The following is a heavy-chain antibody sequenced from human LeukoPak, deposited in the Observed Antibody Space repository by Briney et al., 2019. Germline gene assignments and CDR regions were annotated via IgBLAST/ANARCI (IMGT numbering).Heavy chain of an antibody. CDR1: GYTFTGYY. D-gene: IGHD6-19*01. J-gene: IGHJ4*02. V-gene: IGHV1-2*02. CDR3: ARREGLYSSGWYVGY. Sequence: ASVKVSCKASGYTFTGYYMHWVRQAPGQGLEWMGWINPNSGGTNYAQKFQGRVTMTRDTSISTAYMELSRLRSDDTAVYYCARREGLYSSGWYVGYWGQGTLVTVSS. CDR2: INPNSGGT.